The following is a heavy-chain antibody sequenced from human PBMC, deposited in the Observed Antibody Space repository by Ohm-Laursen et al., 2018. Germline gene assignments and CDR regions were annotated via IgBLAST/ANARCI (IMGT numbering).Heavy chain of an antibody. D-gene: IGHD3-10*01. V-gene: IGHV3-23*01. Sequence: SLRLSCSATGFTFSSYAMSWVRQAPGKGLEWVSAISGSGGSTYYADSVKGRFTISRDNSKNTLYLQMNSLRAEDTAVYYCAKDFGFKGDYYDYWGQGTLVTVSS. CDR3: AKDFGFKGDYYDY. CDR1: GFTFSSYA. CDR2: ISGSGGST. J-gene: IGHJ4*02.